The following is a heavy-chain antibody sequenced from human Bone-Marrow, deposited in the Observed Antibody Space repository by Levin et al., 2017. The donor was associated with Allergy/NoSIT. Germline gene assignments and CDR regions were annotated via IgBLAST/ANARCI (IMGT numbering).Heavy chain of an antibody. D-gene: IGHD3-10*01. Sequence: QLGESLKISCAASGFTFSALWMHWVRQAPGKGLVWVSHIVSDGTTIAYADSVKGRFTISRDNAKNMLYLQMNSLRAEDTAVYYCVRDGPGVRSFHYWGQGTLVTVSS. CDR1: GFTFSALW. V-gene: IGHV3-74*01. J-gene: IGHJ4*02. CDR2: IVSDGTTI. CDR3: VRDGPGVRSFHY.